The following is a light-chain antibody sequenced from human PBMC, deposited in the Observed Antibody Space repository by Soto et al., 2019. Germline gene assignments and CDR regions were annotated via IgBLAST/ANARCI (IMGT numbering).Light chain of an antibody. V-gene: IGLV1-40*01. CDR3: QSYDSSPYVV. CDR1: SSNIGAGYD. Sequence: VLTQPPSVSGAPGQRVTISCTGSSSNIGAGYDVHWYQQLPGTAPKLLIYGNSNRPSGVPDRFSGSKSGTSASLAITGLQAEDEADYYCQSYDSSPYVVFGGGTKLTVL. CDR2: GNS. J-gene: IGLJ2*01.